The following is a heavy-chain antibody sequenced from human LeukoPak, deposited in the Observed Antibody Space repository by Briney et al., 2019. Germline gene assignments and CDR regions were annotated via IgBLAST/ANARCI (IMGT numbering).Heavy chain of an antibody. V-gene: IGHV4-4*07. J-gene: IGHJ6*02. CDR3: AIDKRGYSGYSMDV. CDR1: GGSISSYY. D-gene: IGHD5-12*01. CDR2: IYTSGST. Sequence: PSETLPLTCPVSGGSISSYYWSWIRQPAGKGLEWIGRIYTSGSTNYNPSLKSRVTMSVDTSKNQFSLKLSSVTAADTAVYYCAIDKRGYSGYSMDVWGQGTTVTVSS.